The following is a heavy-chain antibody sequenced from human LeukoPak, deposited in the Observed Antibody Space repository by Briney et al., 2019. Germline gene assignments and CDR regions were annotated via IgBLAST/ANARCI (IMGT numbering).Heavy chain of an antibody. CDR2: ISAYNGNT. V-gene: IGHV1-18*04. Sequence: GASVKVSCKASGYTFTGYYMHWVRQAPGQGLEWMGWISAYNGNTNYAQKLQGRVTMTTDTSTSTAYMELRSLRSDDTAVYYCARSTYYYDSSGYYATPWGQGTLVTVSS. D-gene: IGHD3-22*01. CDR3: ARSTYYYDSSGYYATP. CDR1: GYTFTGYY. J-gene: IGHJ5*02.